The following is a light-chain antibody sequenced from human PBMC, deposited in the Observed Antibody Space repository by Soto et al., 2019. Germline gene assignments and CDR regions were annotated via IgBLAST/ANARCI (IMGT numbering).Light chain of an antibody. J-gene: IGLJ2*01. CDR3: SSYTSSSTQV. CDR1: RSDVGGYNY. V-gene: IGLV2-14*01. CDR2: DVS. Sequence: QAVLTQPASLAWSPGPAITIPRTGTRSDVGGYNYVSWYQQHPGKAPKLMIYDVSNRPSGVSNRFSGSKSGNTASLTISGLQAEDEADYYCSSYTSSSTQVFGGGTKVTVL.